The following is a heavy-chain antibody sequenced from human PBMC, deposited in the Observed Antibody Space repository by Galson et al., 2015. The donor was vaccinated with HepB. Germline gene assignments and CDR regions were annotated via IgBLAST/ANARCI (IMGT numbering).Heavy chain of an antibody. V-gene: IGHV1-3*01. Sequence: SVKVSCKASGYTFTSYAMHWVRQAPGQRLEWMGWINAGNGNTKYSQKFQGRVTITRDTSASTAYMELSSLRSEDTAVYYCARDGVTIFGVVTLNWFDPWGQGTLVTVSS. J-gene: IGHJ5*02. CDR3: ARDGVTIFGVVTLNWFDP. D-gene: IGHD3-3*01. CDR1: GYTFTSYA. CDR2: INAGNGNT.